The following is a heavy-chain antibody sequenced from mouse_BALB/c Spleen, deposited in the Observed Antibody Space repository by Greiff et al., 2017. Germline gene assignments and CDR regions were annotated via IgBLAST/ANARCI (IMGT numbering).Heavy chain of an antibody. CDR3: ARHGSYDWYFDV. Sequence: EVKLVESGGGLVKPGGSLKLSCAASGFAFSSYDMSWVRQTPEKRLEWVAYISSGGGSTYYPDTVKGRFTISRDNAKNTLYLQMSSLKSEDTAMYYCARHGSYDWYFDVWGAGTTVTVSS. CDR1: GFAFSSYD. D-gene: IGHD2-12*01. V-gene: IGHV5-12-1*01. J-gene: IGHJ1*01. CDR2: ISSGGGST.